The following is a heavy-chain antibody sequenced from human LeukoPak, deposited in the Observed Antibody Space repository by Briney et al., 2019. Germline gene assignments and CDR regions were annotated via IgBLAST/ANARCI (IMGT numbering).Heavy chain of an antibody. Sequence: SVKVSCKASGGTFSSYAISWVRQAPGQGLEWMGGIIPIFGTANYAQKFQGRVTITTDESTSTAYMELSSLRSEDTAVYYCASYYDSSGQGFDPWGQGTLVTVSS. CDR1: GGTFSSYA. CDR3: ASYYDSSGQGFDP. D-gene: IGHD3-22*01. V-gene: IGHV1-69*05. CDR2: IIPIFGTA. J-gene: IGHJ5*02.